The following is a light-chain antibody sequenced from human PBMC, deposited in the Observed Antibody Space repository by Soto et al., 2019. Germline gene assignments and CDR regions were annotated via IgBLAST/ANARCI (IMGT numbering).Light chain of an antibody. CDR1: SSNIGAGYD. CDR3: QSYDSSLSVV. Sequence: QSVLTQPPSVSGAPGQRVTISCTRSSSNIGAGYDVHWYQKLPGTAPKLLIYANINRPSGVPDRFSGSKSATSASLAISGLQTDDEADYYCQSYDSSLSVVFGGGTKLTVL. CDR2: ANI. V-gene: IGLV1-40*01. J-gene: IGLJ3*02.